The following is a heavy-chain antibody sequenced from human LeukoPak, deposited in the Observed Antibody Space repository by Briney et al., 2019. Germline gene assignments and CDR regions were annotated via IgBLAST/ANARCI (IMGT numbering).Heavy chain of an antibody. V-gene: IGHV4-38-2*02. Sequence: SETLSLTCTVSGGSISGYYWSWIRQPPGKGLEWIGIIYHSGITYYKPSLKSRVTISVDTSKNQFSLKLSSVTAADTAVYYCATGQVRGYFEYWGQGTLVTVSS. CDR1: GGSISGYY. CDR2: IYHSGIT. CDR3: ATGQVRGYFEY. J-gene: IGHJ4*02. D-gene: IGHD2-21*01.